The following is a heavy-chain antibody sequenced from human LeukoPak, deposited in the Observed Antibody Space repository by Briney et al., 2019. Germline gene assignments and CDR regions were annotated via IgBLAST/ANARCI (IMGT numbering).Heavy chain of an antibody. CDR2: IYYSGST. J-gene: IGHJ5*02. V-gene: IGHV4-59*01. D-gene: IGHD6-19*01. Sequence: SETLSLTWTVSGGSISSYYWSWIRQPPEKGLEWIGYIYYSGSTNYNPSLKSRVTISVDTSKNQFSLKLSSVTAADTAVYYCARSRRGSGWYSGWFDPWGQGTLVTVSS. CDR3: ARSRRGSGWYSGWFDP. CDR1: GGSISSYY.